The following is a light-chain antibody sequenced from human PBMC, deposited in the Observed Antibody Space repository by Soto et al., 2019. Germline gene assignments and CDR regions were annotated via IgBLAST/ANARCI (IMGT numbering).Light chain of an antibody. CDR1: SSDVGGYNY. Sequence: QSALTQPASVSGSPGPSITISCTGTSSDVGGYNYVSWYQQHSGKAPKLMIYEVSNRPSGVSNRFSGSKSGNTASLTISGLQAEDEADYYCSSYTSSSTLEVFGTGTKVTVL. J-gene: IGLJ1*01. V-gene: IGLV2-14*01. CDR3: SSYTSSSTLEV. CDR2: EVS.